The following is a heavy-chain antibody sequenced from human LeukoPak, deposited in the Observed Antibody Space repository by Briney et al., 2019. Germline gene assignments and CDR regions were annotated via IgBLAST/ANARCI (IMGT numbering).Heavy chain of an antibody. CDR2: IKSKTDGGTT. D-gene: IGHD5-18*01. J-gene: IGHJ4*02. V-gene: IGHV3-15*01. CDR1: GFTFSNAW. Sequence: PGGSLRLSCAASGFTFSNAWMSWVRQAPGKGLEWVGRIKSKTDGGTTDYAAPVKGRFTISRDDSKNTLYLQMNSLKTEDTAVYYCTTEVGHIQLWSPNLDYWGQGTLVTVSS. CDR3: TTEVGHIQLWSPNLDY.